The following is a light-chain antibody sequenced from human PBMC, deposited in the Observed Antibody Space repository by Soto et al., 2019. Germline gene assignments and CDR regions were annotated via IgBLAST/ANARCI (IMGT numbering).Light chain of an antibody. J-gene: IGKJ5*01. CDR2: DAS. CDR3: QQRSNWPPIT. CDR1: QSVSSY. V-gene: IGKV3-11*01. Sequence: EIVLTRSPATLYLSPGEKATVSCGASQSVSSYLAWYQQKPGQAPRLLIYDASNRATGIPARFSGSGSGTDFTLTISSLEPEDFAVYYCQQRSNWPPITFGQGTRLEIK.